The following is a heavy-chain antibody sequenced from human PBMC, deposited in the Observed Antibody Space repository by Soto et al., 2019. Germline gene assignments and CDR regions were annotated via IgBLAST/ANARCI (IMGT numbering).Heavy chain of an antibody. CDR1: GFTFSSYG. D-gene: IGHD3-16*01. Sequence: PGSLWKISCAASGFTFSSYGMHWVRQAPGKGLEWVAFIWHDGGNKFYAESVKGRFTISRDNSKNTLYLQMTSLSAEDTAMYYCARDGDVNTGFGKDYWGQGTLVTVSS. CDR2: IWHDGGNK. J-gene: IGHJ4*02. V-gene: IGHV3-33*01. CDR3: ARDGDVNTGFGKDY.